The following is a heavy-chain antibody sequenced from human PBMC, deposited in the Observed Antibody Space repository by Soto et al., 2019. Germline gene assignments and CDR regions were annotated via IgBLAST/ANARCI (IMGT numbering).Heavy chain of an antibody. CDR1: GFTFSSYG. Sequence: QVQLVESGGGVVQPGRSLRLSCAASGFTFSSYGMHWVRQAPGKGLEWVAVISYDGSNKYYADSVKGRFTISRDNSKNTLYLQMNSLRAEDTAVYYCAKGIGNYYYYGMDVW. J-gene: IGHJ6*01. V-gene: IGHV3-30*18. CDR3: AKGIGNYYYYGMDV. CDR2: ISYDGSNK.